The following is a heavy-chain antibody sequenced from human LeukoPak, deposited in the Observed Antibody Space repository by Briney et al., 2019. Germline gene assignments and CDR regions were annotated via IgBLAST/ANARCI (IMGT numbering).Heavy chain of an antibody. Sequence: PGGSLRLSCAASGFTFSSYGMHWVRQAPGKGLEWVAVIWYDGSNKYYADSVKGRFTISRDNSKNTLYLQMNSLRAEDTAVYYCARAPVYAGYFDYWGQGTLVTVSS. CDR3: ARAPVYAGYFDY. D-gene: IGHD2/OR15-2a*01. CDR2: IWYDGSNK. CDR1: GFTFSSYG. V-gene: IGHV3-33*01. J-gene: IGHJ4*02.